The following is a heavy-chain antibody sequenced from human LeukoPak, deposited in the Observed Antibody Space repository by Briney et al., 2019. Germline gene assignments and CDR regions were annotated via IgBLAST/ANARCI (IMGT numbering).Heavy chain of an antibody. CDR3: ARGPSGYHNT. CDR2: IKQDGTEK. V-gene: IGHV3-7*01. J-gene: IGHJ4*02. CDR1: GFTFSNYG. Sequence: PGGSLRLSCAASGFTFSNYGMNWVRQAPGKGLEWVANIKQDGTEKYYVDSVKGRFTISRDNAKNSLYLQMNSLRAEDTAVYYCARGPSGYHNTGGQGTLVTVSS. D-gene: IGHD5-12*01.